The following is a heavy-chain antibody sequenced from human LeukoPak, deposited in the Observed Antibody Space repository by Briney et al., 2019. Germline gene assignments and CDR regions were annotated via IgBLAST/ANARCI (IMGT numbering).Heavy chain of an antibody. CDR3: ASRKLTVKRIRLAEYFQH. CDR2: INHSGST. Sequence: PSETLSLTCAVYGESFSGYYWSWIRQPPGKGLEWIGEINHSGSTNYNPSLKSRVTISVDTSKNQFSLKLSSVTAADTAVYYCASRKLTVKRIRLAEYFQHWGQGTLVTVSS. V-gene: IGHV4-34*01. J-gene: IGHJ1*01. CDR1: GESFSGYY. D-gene: IGHD4-17*01.